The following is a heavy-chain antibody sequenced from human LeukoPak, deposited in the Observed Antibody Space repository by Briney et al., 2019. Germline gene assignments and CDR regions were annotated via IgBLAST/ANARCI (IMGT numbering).Heavy chain of an antibody. CDR2: INPNSGGT. V-gene: IGHV1-2*02. D-gene: IGHD2-8*01. Sequence: ASVKVSCKASGYTFTGYYMHWVRQAPGQGLEWMGWINPNSGGTNYAQKFQGRVTMARDTSISTAYMELSRLRSDDTAVYYCARASRIVLMVYAIGDNWCDPWGQGTLVTVSS. CDR1: GYTFTGYY. J-gene: IGHJ5*02. CDR3: ARASRIVLMVYAIGDNWCDP.